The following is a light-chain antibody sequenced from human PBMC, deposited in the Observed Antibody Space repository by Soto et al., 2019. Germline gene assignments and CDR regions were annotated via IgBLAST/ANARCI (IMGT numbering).Light chain of an antibody. CDR2: EVS. V-gene: IGLV2-14*01. Sequence: QSVLTQPASVSGSPGQSITISCSGTSSDVGGYKYVSWYQQHPDKVPKLMIYEVSNRPSGVSNRFSGSKSGNTASLTISGLQPEDEADYYCSSYSSSSTLVFGGGTKLTVL. CDR1: SSDVGGYKY. J-gene: IGLJ3*02. CDR3: SSYSSSSTLV.